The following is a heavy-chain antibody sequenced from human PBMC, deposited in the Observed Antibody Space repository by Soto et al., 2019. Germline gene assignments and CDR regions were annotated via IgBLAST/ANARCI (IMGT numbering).Heavy chain of an antibody. D-gene: IGHD2-15*01. V-gene: IGHV4-39*07. J-gene: IGHJ6*03. Sequence: PSETLSLTCTVSGGSISSSSYYWGWIRQPPGKGLEWIGSIYYSGSTYYNPSLKSRVTISVDTSKNQFSLKLSSVTAADTAVYYCARAVEYCSGGSCSQDYYYYYMDVWGKGTTVTVSS. CDR1: GGSISSSSYY. CDR2: IYYSGST. CDR3: ARAVEYCSGGSCSQDYYYYYMDV.